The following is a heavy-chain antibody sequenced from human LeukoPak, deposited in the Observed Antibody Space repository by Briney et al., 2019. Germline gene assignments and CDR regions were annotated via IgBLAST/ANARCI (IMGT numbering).Heavy chain of an antibody. CDR2: IEQDGNEK. CDR3: ARGITMIVVVPGY. CDR1: GFTFGTSW. V-gene: IGHV3-7*01. J-gene: IGHJ4*02. D-gene: IGHD3-22*01. Sequence: GGSLRLSCAASGFTFGTSWMSWVRQAPGKGLEWVANIEQDGNEKYYVDSVKGRFTISRDNAKKSLYLQMNSLRAEDTAVYYCARGITMIVVVPGYWGQGTLVTVSS.